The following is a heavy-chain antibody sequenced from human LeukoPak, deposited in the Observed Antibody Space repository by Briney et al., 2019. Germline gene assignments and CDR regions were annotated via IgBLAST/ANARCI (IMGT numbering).Heavy chain of an antibody. CDR1: GFTFSSYA. D-gene: IGHD3-10*01. Sequence: GRSLRLSCAASGFTFSSYAMHWVRQAPGKGLEWVAVISYDGSNKYYADSVKGRFTISRDNSKNTLYLQMNSLRAEDTAVYYCARDRDDSWIRGVIVKDYYGMDVWGQGTTVTVSS. CDR2: ISYDGSNK. V-gene: IGHV3-30-3*01. J-gene: IGHJ6*02. CDR3: ARDRDDSWIRGVIVKDYYGMDV.